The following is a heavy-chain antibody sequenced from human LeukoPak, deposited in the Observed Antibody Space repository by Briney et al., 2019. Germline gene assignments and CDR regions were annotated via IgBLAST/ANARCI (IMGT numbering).Heavy chain of an antibody. J-gene: IGHJ4*02. D-gene: IGHD3-22*01. CDR3: TVTRRVVVANGMLDY. CDR2: ISGSGGST. Sequence: GGSLRLSCAASGFTFSSYAMSWVRQAPGKGLEWVSAISGSGGSTYYADSVKGRFTISRDNSKNTLYLQMNSLRAEDTAVYYCTVTRRVVVANGMLDYWGQGTLVTVSS. CDR1: GFTFSSYA. V-gene: IGHV3-23*01.